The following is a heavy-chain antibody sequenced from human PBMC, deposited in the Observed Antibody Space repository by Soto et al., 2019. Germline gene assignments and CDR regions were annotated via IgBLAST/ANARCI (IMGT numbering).Heavy chain of an antibody. J-gene: IGHJ4*02. CDR2: INPTSHST. Sequence: QAQLVQSGAEVKKPGASVKVSCKASGYTFTYYYIHWVRQAPGLGPEWMGIINPTSHSTAYAQKCQGRVTTAXATXTXTVYMHLSSATSEDTAVYFCARGGTVETTWGESFDYWGQGTLVTVSS. CDR1: GYTFTYYY. CDR3: ARGGTVETTWGESFDY. D-gene: IGHD3-16*01. V-gene: IGHV1-46*03.